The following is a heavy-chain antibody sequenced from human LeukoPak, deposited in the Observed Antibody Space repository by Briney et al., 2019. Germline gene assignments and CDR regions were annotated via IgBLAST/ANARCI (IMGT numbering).Heavy chain of an antibody. Sequence: GESLKISCKGSGYSFTSYWIGWVRQMPGKGLEWMGIIYPGDSDTRYSPSLQGQVTFSADKSISTAYLQWSSLKASDTAMYYCARRYSGSRYHFDYWGQGTLVTVSS. CDR3: ARRYSGSRYHFDY. CDR1: GYSFTSYW. D-gene: IGHD6-13*01. J-gene: IGHJ4*02. CDR2: IYPGDSDT. V-gene: IGHV5-51*01.